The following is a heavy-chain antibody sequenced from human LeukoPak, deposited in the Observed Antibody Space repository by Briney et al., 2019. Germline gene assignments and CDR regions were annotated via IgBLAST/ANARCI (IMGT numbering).Heavy chain of an antibody. Sequence: GGSLRLSCAASGFTFSSYGMHWVRQAPGKGLEWVAVIWYDGSNKYYADSVKGRFTISRDNSKNTLYLQMNSLRAEDTAVYYCARDGRYIRYFDWLLRYWGQGTLVTVSS. J-gene: IGHJ4*02. CDR2: IWYDGSNK. D-gene: IGHD3-9*01. CDR3: ARDGRYIRYFDWLLRY. CDR1: GFTFSSYG. V-gene: IGHV3-33*01.